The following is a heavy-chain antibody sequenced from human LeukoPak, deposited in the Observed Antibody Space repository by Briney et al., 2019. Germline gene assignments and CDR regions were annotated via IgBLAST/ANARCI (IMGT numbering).Heavy chain of an antibody. J-gene: IGHJ5*02. Sequence: SETLSLTCTVSGGSISSGSYYWSWIRQPAGKGLEWIGRIYTSGSTNYNPSLKSRVTISVDTSKNQFSLKLSSVTAADTAVYYCARVGGVVVPAAMDLDWLDPWGQGTLVTVSS. CDR3: ARVGGVVVPAAMDLDWLDP. D-gene: IGHD2-2*01. V-gene: IGHV4-61*02. CDR2: IYTSGST. CDR1: GGSISSGSYY.